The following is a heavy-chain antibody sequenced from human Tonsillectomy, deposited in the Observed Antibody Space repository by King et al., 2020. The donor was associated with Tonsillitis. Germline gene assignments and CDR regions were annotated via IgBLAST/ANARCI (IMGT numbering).Heavy chain of an antibody. J-gene: IGHJ4*02. CDR2: ISYDGSNK. V-gene: IGHV3-30*18. CDR1: GFTFSSYG. D-gene: IGHD6-13*01. CDR3: AKDLTSVSRSGTYFDY. Sequence: VQLVESGGGVVQPGRSLRLSCAASGFTFSSYGMHWVRQAPGKGLEWVAVISYDGSNKYYADAVKGRFTISRDNSKNTLYLQMNSLRAEDTAVYYCAKDLTSVSRSGTYFDYWGQGTLVTVSS.